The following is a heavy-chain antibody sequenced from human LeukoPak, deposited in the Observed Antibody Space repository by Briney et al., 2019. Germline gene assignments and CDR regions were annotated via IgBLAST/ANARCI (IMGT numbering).Heavy chain of an antibody. CDR2: IYTGGDT. CDR3: ARVVPHSLIGS. J-gene: IGHJ4*02. D-gene: IGHD2-8*01. Sequence: GGSLRLSCAVSGLTVSSNYMTWVRQAPGKRQEWVSVIYTGGDTYYADSVKGRFTISRDNSKNTVYLQMNRLRSEDTAVYYCARVVPHSLIGSWGQGTLVTVSS. CDR1: GLTVSSNY. V-gene: IGHV3-53*05.